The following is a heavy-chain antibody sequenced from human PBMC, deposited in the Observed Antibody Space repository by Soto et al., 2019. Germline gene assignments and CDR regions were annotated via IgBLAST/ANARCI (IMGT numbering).Heavy chain of an antibody. D-gene: IGHD3-16*01. CDR2: INRRGVT. V-gene: IGHV3-48*02. CDR3: ARDAAEINSYYIDF. Sequence: GGSLRLSCVASGLDFSSHDMNWVRQAPGKGLEWIAYINRRGVTHYADSVEGRFTISRDNAQNSLFLQMLSLRDEDTAVYYRARDAAEINSYYIDFWGQGALVTVSS. CDR1: GLDFSSHD. J-gene: IGHJ4*02.